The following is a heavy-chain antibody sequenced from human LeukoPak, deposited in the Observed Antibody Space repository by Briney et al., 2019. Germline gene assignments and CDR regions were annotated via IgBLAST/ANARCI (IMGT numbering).Heavy chain of an antibody. J-gene: IGHJ4*02. CDR2: TYSGGGGT. V-gene: IGHV3-53*01. CDR1: GFTVSSNY. CDR3: ASGYDYGHLDY. Sequence: PGGSLRLSCAASGFTVSSNYMSWVRQGPGKGLEWVSLTYSGGGGTYYADSVKGRFTISRDNSKNMLDLEMNSLRVEDTALYYCASGYDYGHLDYWGQGTLVTVSS. D-gene: IGHD5-18*01.